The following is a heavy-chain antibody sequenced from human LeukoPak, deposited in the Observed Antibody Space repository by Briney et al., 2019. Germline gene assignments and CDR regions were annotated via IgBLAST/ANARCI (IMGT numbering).Heavy chain of an antibody. CDR2: IWFDGSNI. V-gene: IGHV3-33*01. Sequence: PGRSLRLSCAASGFTFSSYGMHWVRQAPGKGLEWVAVIWFDGSNIYYVDSVKGRFTISRDNSKNTLCLQMNSLRAEDTAVYYCARAKGDGYHNRRVDAFDIWGQGTMVTVSS. J-gene: IGHJ3*02. D-gene: IGHD5-24*01. CDR3: ARAKGDGYHNRRVDAFDI. CDR1: GFTFSSYG.